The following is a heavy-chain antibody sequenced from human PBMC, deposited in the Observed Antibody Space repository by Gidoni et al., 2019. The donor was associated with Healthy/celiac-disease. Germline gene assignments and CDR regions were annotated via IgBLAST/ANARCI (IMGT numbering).Heavy chain of an antibody. Sequence: QVQLVESGGGVVQPGRSLRHSGAAAGFTFSSYGMHWVRQAPGKGLECVAVISYDGRTKYYADPVKGRFTISRDNSKHTLYLQMNRLRAEDTAVYYCAKDQGGFNDYGDYWGQGTLVTVSS. J-gene: IGHJ4*02. D-gene: IGHD1-26*01. CDR3: AKDQGGFNDYGDY. V-gene: IGHV3-30*18. CDR1: GFTFSSYG. CDR2: ISYDGRTK.